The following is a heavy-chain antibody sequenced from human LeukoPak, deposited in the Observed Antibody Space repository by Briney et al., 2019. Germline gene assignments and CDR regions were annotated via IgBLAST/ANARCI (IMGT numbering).Heavy chain of an antibody. J-gene: IGHJ6*02. CDR2: IYYSGST. V-gene: IGHV4-59*12. CDR1: GGSISSYY. D-gene: IGHD4-17*01. Sequence: SETLSLTCTVSGGSISSYYWSWIRQPPGKGLEWIGYIYYSGSTNYNPSLKSRVTMSVDTSKNQFSLKLSSVTAADTAVYYCANSYGDPYYYYGMDVWGQGTTVTVSS. CDR3: ANSYGDPYYYYGMDV.